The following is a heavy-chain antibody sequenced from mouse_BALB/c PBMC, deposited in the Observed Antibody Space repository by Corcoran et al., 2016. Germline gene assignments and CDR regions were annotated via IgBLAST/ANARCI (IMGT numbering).Heavy chain of an antibody. J-gene: IGHJ2*01. CDR2: IYPYNDDT. V-gene: IGHV1S136*01. CDR3: AREVPGGYPFDY. CDR1: GYTFTSYV. Sequence: EVQLQQSGPELVKPGASVKMSCKASGYTFTSYVMHWVKQKPGQGLEWIGYIYPYNDDTKYNEDFKGKATLTSDKSSSTAYMELNILTSEDSAVYYCAREVPGGYPFDYWGQGTTLTVSS. D-gene: IGHD2-2*01.